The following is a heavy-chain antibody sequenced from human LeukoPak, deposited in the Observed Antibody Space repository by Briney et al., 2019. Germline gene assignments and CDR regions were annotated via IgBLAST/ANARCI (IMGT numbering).Heavy chain of an antibody. D-gene: IGHD3-10*01. J-gene: IGHJ4*02. CDR2: LRYDGSNK. V-gene: IGHV3-30*02. CDR1: GFTFSSYG. CDR3: AKDINYYGSGTYYPSFHY. Sequence: TGGSLRLSCAASGFTFSSYGMHWVRQAPGKGLAWVAFLRYDGSNKYYADSMKGRFTISRDNSKNTLYLQMNSLRAEDTAVYYCAKDINYYGSGTYYPSFHYWGQGTLVTVSS.